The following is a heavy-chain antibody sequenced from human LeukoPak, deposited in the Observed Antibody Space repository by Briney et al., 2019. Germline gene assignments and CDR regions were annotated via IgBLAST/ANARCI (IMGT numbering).Heavy chain of an antibody. J-gene: IGHJ4*02. CDR3: AKWFTRQKYYDSSGLDWRDY. Sequence: GGSLRLSCAASGFTFSDYYMIWIRQAPGKGLEWVSYISGSGSTMYDADSVKGRFTISRDNSKNTLYLQMNSLRAEDTAVYYCAKWFTRQKYYDSSGLDWRDYWGQGTLVTVSS. V-gene: IGHV3-11*04. D-gene: IGHD3-22*01. CDR2: ISGSGSTM. CDR1: GFTFSDYY.